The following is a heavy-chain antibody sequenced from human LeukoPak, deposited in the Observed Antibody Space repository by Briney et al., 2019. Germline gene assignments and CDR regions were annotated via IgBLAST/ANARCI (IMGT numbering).Heavy chain of an antibody. CDR2: IYYSGST. CDR1: GGSISSYY. J-gene: IGHJ2*01. D-gene: IGHD3-3*01. V-gene: IGHV4-59*01. CDR3: ARAGVVSNPNSYWYFDL. Sequence: PSGTLSLTCTVSGGSISSYYWSWIRQPPGKRLEWIGYIYYSGSTNYNPSLESRVTISVDTSKNQFSLKPSSVTAADTAVYYCARAGVVSNPNSYWYFDLWGRGTLVTVSS.